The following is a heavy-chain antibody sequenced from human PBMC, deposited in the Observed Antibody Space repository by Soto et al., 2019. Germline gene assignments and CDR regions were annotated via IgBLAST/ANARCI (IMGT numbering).Heavy chain of an antibody. J-gene: IGHJ4*02. D-gene: IGHD4-4*01. CDR3: AKGKLYSNYEYYFDN. CDR2: ISWNSGII. Sequence: GGSLRLSCAASGFTFENYAMHWVRQAPGKGLEWVSGISWNSGIIGYADSVKGRFTISRDNAKNSLYLQMNSLRAEDTAFYYCAKGKLYSNYEYYFDNWGRGTQVTVSS. CDR1: GFTFENYA. V-gene: IGHV3-9*01.